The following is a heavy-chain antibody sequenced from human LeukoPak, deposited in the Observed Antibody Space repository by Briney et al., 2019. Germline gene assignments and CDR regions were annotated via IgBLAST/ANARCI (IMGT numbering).Heavy chain of an antibody. CDR3: AKDGFYCSRGSCYSYFAY. Sequence: GGSLRLSCAASGFTFSSYSMCWVRQAPGKGGEWSSYISTISDTIYYADSVRGRFTISRDNSKNTLYLQMNRLRAEDTAVYYCAKDGFYCSRGSCYSYFAYWGQGPLVTVSS. CDR1: GFTFSSYS. D-gene: IGHD2-15*01. V-gene: IGHV3-48*01. CDR2: ISTISDTI. J-gene: IGHJ4*02.